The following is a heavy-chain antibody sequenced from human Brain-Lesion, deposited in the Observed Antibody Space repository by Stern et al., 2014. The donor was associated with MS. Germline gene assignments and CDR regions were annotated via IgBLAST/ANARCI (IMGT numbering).Heavy chain of an antibody. Sequence: QVQLVQSGPGLVKPSETLSLTCTVAGGSVSSTSYAWAWIRQPPGKGLEWIGTIYYSGNTYYSPPLKGRLTISLDPSKNQFSLQLRSVTAADTAVYYCAGEEDIRYCSGGSCTGNWFDPWGQGTLVTVSS. J-gene: IGHJ5*02. CDR3: AGEEDIRYCSGGSCTGNWFDP. D-gene: IGHD2-15*01. CDR2: IYYSGNT. V-gene: IGHV4-39*01. CDR1: GGSVSSTSYA.